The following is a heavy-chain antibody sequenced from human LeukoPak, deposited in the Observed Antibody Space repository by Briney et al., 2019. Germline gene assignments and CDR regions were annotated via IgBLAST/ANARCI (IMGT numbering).Heavy chain of an antibody. CDR2: IKSKTDGGTT. J-gene: IGHJ4*02. CDR3: AREGMSAAAPFDY. Sequence: GGSLRLSCAASGFTFSNAWMSWVRQAPGKGLEWVGRIKSKTDGGTTDYAAPVKGRFTISRDKSKNTLYLQMNSLRAEDTAVYYCAREGMSAAAPFDYWGQGTLVTVSS. V-gene: IGHV3-15*01. D-gene: IGHD6-13*01. CDR1: GFTFSNAW.